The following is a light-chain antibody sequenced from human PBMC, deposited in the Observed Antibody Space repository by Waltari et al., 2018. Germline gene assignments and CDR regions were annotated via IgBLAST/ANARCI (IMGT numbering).Light chain of an antibody. V-gene: IGKV4-1*01. CDR1: QSVLYSSNNKNY. J-gene: IGKJ4*01. Sequence: DIVLTQSPDSLAVSLVERANIHCKSSQSVLYSSNNKNYLAWYQQKPGQPPKLLIYWASTRESGVPDRFSGSGSGTDFTLTISSLQAEDVAVYYCQQYYSTLTFGGGTKVEIK. CDR2: WAS. CDR3: QQYYSTLT.